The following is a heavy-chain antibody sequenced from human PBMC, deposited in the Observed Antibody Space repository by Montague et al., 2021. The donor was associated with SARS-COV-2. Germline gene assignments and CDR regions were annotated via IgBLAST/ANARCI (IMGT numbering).Heavy chain of an antibody. CDR1: GGSISSGSYY. J-gene: IGHJ4*02. CDR3: ARAHSGSWAHLDN. CDR2: IYTSGTT. D-gene: IGHD5-12*01. V-gene: IGHV4-61*02. Sequence: TLSLTCTVSGGSISSGSYYWSWIRQPAGEGLEWIGRIYTSGTTDYSFSLKSRVTISVDTSKNQFSLKLTSVTATDTAVYYCARAHSGSWAHLDNWGQGGLVTVSS.